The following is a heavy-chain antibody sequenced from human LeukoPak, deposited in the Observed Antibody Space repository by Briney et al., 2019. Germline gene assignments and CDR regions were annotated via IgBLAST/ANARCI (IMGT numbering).Heavy chain of an antibody. J-gene: IGHJ4*02. V-gene: IGHV4-59*08. Sequence: SETLSLTCTVSGGSISSYYWSWIRQPPGKGLEWVGYIYCCGSTNYNPSLKSRVTISVDTSKNQFSLKMNCVSAEDTAVYYWARVLGGGVGRYGSGSYCDYWGQGTLVTVSS. CDR2: IYCCGST. CDR3: ARVLGGGVGRYGSGSYCDY. CDR1: GGSISSYY. D-gene: IGHD3-10*01.